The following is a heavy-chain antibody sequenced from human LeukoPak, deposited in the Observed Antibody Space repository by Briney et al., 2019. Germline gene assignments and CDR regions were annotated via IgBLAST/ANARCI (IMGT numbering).Heavy chain of an antibody. J-gene: IGHJ4*02. V-gene: IGHV1-2*02. CDR3: VRDDYDY. CDR1: GYTFTGNY. CDR2: INPNSGGT. D-gene: IGHD3-16*01. Sequence: GASVKVSCKASGYTFTGNYIHWVRRAPGQGLEWMGWINPNSGGTNYAQKFQGRVTMTRDTSISTAYMELSRVRSDDTAVYYCVRDDYDYWGQGTLVTVSS.